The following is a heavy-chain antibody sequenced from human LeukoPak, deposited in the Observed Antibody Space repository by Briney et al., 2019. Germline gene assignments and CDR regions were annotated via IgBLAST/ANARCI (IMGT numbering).Heavy chain of an antibody. J-gene: IGHJ4*02. D-gene: IGHD6-13*01. CDR2: IKQDGSEK. V-gene: IGHV3-7*01. CDR3: ARDGEYSGSWYEEHPFDY. Sequence: GGSLRLSCAASGFTFSSYWMSWVRQAPGKGLEWVANIKQDGSEKYYVDSVKGRFTISRDNAKNSLYLQMNSLRAEDTAVYYCARDGEYSGSWYEEHPFDYWGQGTLVTVSS. CDR1: GFTFSSYW.